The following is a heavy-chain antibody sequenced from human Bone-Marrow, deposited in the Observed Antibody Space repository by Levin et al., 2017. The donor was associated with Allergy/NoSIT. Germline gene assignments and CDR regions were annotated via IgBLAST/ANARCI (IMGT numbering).Heavy chain of an antibody. V-gene: IGHV5-51*01. CDR1: GYSFTDYW. Sequence: HGESLKISCKGSGYSFTDYWIGWVRQMPGKGLEWMGIFYPGDSDSRYNQAFQGQVTISADKSISTAFLQWSSLKASDTAMYYCVRPREASGWYYFDLWGQGTLVTVSS. CDR2: FYPGDSDS. D-gene: IGHD6-19*01. CDR3: VRPREASGWYYFDL. J-gene: IGHJ4*02.